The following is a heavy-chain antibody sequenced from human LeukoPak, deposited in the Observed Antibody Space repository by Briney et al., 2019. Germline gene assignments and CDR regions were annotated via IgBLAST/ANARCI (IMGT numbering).Heavy chain of an antibody. CDR3: ARGGTYYYGSGSYYIENDAFDI. CDR1: GGTFSSYT. CDR2: IIPILGIA. Sequence: ASVKVSCKASGGTFSSYTISWVRQAPGQELEWMGRIIPILGIANYAQKFQGRVTITADKYTSTAYMELSSLRSEDTAVYYCARGGTYYYGSGSYYIENDAFDIWGQGTMVTVSS. J-gene: IGHJ3*02. D-gene: IGHD3-10*01. V-gene: IGHV1-69*02.